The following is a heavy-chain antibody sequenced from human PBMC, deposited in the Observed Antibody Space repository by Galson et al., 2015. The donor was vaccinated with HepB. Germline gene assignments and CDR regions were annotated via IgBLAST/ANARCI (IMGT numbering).Heavy chain of an antibody. Sequence: SLRLSCAASGFTFSTYWMHWVRQAPGKGLVWVSRINSDGSSTTYADSVKGRFTISRDNAKNTLYLQMNSLRAEDTAVYYCARARIAVAGFDYWGQGTLVTASS. CDR1: GFTFSTYW. CDR3: ARARIAVAGFDY. V-gene: IGHV3-74*01. D-gene: IGHD6-19*01. CDR2: INSDGSST. J-gene: IGHJ4*02.